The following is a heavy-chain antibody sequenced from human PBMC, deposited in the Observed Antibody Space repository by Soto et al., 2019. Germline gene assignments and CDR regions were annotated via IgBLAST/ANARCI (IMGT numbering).Heavy chain of an antibody. CDR3: ARAPVGGSCYECHYYYYYMDV. J-gene: IGHJ6*03. CDR1: GFTFSSYW. Sequence: GGSLRLSCAASGFTFSSYWMSWVRQAPGKGLEWVANIKQDGSEKYYVDSVKGRFTISRDNAKNSLYLQMNSLRAEDTAVYYCARAPVGGSCYECHYYYYYMDVWGKGTTVTVSS. V-gene: IGHV3-7*01. D-gene: IGHD2-15*01. CDR2: IKQDGSEK.